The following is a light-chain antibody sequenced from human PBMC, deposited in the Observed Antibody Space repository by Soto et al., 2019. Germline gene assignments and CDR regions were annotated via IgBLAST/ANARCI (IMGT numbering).Light chain of an antibody. CDR1: QSVSSSY. Sequence: EIVLTQSPGTLSLSPGERATLSCRASQSVSSSYLAWYQQKPGQARRLLIYGASSRATGIPGRFSGSGSGTDFTLTISRLEPEDFAVYYCQQYGSSPLTFGGGTKVEIK. V-gene: IGKV3-20*01. J-gene: IGKJ4*01. CDR3: QQYGSSPLT. CDR2: GAS.